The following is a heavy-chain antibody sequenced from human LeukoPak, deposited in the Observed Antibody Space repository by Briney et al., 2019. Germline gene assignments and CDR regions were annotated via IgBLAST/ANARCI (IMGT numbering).Heavy chain of an antibody. CDR1: GFTFSNAW. Sequence: GGSLRLSCAASGFTFSNAWMSWVRQAPGKGLEWVGRIKSKTDGGTTDYAAPVKGRFTISRDDSKNTLYLQMNSLKTEDTAVYYCTTELLWFGELLQQDYWGQGTLVTVSS. D-gene: IGHD3-10*01. V-gene: IGHV3-15*01. CDR3: TTELLWFGELLQQDY. CDR2: IKSKTDGGTT. J-gene: IGHJ4*02.